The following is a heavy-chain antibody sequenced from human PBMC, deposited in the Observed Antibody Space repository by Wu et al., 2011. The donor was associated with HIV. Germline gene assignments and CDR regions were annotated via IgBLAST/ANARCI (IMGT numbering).Heavy chain of an antibody. D-gene: IGHD6-19*01. CDR1: GGTFSSYA. Sequence: QVLLVQSGAEVKKPGSSVKVSCQVSGGTFSSYAISWVRQAPGQGLEWMGRIIPIFGTAIYAHKFQGRLTITADKSSNTASMELTSLKSEDTAVYYCATDPTIAVAGTKSFWGRGTLVSVSS. CDR3: ATDPTIAVAGTKSF. V-gene: IGHV1-69*14. CDR2: IIPIFGTA. J-gene: IGHJ4*02.